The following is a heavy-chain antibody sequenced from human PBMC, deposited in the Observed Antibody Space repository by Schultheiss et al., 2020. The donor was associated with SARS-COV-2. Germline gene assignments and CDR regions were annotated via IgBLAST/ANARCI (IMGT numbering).Heavy chain of an antibody. J-gene: IGHJ6*02. Sequence: SETLSLTCTVSGGSIGSYYWSWIRQPPGKGLEWIAYIYSSGSTNYNPSLKSRVTISVDTSKNQFSLKLSSVTAADTAVYYCARAFGGITIFGVVINYYYGMDVWGQGTTVTVSS. CDR1: GGSIGSYY. CDR2: IYSSGST. D-gene: IGHD3-3*01. V-gene: IGHV4-59*12. CDR3: ARAFGGITIFGVVINYYYGMDV.